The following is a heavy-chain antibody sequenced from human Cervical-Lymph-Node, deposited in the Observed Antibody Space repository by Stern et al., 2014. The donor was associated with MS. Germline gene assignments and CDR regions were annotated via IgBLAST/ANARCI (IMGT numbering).Heavy chain of an antibody. D-gene: IGHD6-19*01. CDR3: ARDPHIAVAGTGGGFDP. CDR1: GYTFTSYG. J-gene: IGHJ5*02. Sequence: VQLEESGAEVKKPGASVKVSCKASGYTFTSYGISWVRQAPGQGLEGMGWISGYNDDTNYVEKCQGRVTMTTDTSTSTAYLELRSLRSDDAAVYYCARDPHIAVAGTGGGFDPWGQGTLVTVSS. CDR2: ISGYNDDT. V-gene: IGHV1-18*01.